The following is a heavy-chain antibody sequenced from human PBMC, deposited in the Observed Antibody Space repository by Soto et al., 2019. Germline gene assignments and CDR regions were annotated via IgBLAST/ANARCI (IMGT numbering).Heavy chain of an antibody. CDR2: IYSGGRT. CDR1: GLTVSRNY. V-gene: IGHV3-53*01. CDR3: ATDDGAY. Sequence: TGGSLRLSCAASGLTVSRNYMSWVRQAPGKGLEWVSIIYSGGRTYYADSVKGRFTISRDNSKNTLYLQMNSLRAEDTAVYYCATDDGAYWGLGTLVTVSS. J-gene: IGHJ4*02. D-gene: IGHD3-10*01.